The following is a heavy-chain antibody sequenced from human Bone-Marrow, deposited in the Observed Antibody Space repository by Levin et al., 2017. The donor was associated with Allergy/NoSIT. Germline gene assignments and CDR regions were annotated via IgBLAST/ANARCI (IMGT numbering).Heavy chain of an antibody. J-gene: IGHJ4*02. CDR1: GFTFSRYS. Sequence: PGESLKISCAASGFTFSRYSMNWVRQAPGRGLEWVSYISRSSSTIYYADFVKGRFTISRDNAKNSLYQQMNSLRDEDTAVYYCARANCSGTSCCYFVDSSGQGTLVTVSS. CDR2: ISRSSSTI. V-gene: IGHV3-48*02. D-gene: IGHD2-2*01. CDR3: ARANCSGTSCCYFVDS.